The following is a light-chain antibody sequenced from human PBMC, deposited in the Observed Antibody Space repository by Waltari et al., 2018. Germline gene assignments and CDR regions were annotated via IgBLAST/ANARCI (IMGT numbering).Light chain of an antibody. J-gene: IGKJ2*02. Sequence: DIQMTQSPSSLSASVGDRVTITCRASWDITDSLAWYQQKPGSAPKVLLFDASSLQSGVPSRCMGSGSGTDFTLTISSLQPEDFATYYCQHYYSTPRTFGRGTTVEIK. V-gene: IGKV1-NL1*01. CDR2: DAS. CDR1: WDITDS. CDR3: QHYYSTPRT.